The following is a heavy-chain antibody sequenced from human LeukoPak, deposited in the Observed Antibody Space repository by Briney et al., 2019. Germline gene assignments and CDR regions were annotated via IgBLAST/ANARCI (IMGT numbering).Heavy chain of an antibody. V-gene: IGHV1-18*01. J-gene: IGHJ4*02. D-gene: IGHD6-19*01. CDR2: INSNGGGT. CDR1: GYTFIHYG. Sequence: GASVKVSCKASGYTFIHYGVSWVRQAPGQGLEWMGWINSNGGGTLYAQSLQRRVTLTTDTSTSTLYMELRTLRSDDTAVYYCARSSTGWSVDFWGQGTLVTVSS. CDR3: ARSSTGWSVDF.